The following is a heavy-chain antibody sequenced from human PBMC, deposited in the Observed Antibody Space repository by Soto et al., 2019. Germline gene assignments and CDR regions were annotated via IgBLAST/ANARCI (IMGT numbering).Heavy chain of an antibody. CDR2: IWYDGSNK. CDR3: ARDSRLGAAAVY. Sequence: GGSLRLSCAASGFTFSSYGMHWVRQAPGKGLEWVAVIWYDGSNKYYADSVKGRFTISRDNSKNTLYLQMNSLRAEDTAVYYCARDSRLGAAAVYWGQGTLVTVSS. V-gene: IGHV3-33*01. CDR1: GFTFSSYG. D-gene: IGHD6-13*01. J-gene: IGHJ4*02.